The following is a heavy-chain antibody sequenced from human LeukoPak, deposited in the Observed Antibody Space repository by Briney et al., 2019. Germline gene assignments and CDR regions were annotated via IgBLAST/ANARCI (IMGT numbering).Heavy chain of an antibody. Sequence: GGSLRLSCAASRFTFSSYEMNWVRQAPGKGLEWVSVIYSGGSTYYADSVKGRFTIPRDNSKNTLYLQMNSLRAEDTAVYYCASGGKYYDILTGYLTYNDYWGQGTLVTVSS. CDR3: ASGGKYYDILTGYLTYNDY. CDR2: IYSGGST. D-gene: IGHD3-9*01. J-gene: IGHJ4*02. V-gene: IGHV3-66*01. CDR1: RFTFSSYE.